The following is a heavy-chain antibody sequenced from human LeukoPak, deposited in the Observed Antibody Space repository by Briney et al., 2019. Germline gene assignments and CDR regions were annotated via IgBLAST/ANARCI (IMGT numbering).Heavy chain of an antibody. D-gene: IGHD2-2*01. J-gene: IGHJ4*02. CDR2: ISGYNGNA. V-gene: IGHV1-18*01. CDR1: GYTFTSFG. Sequence: ASVKVSCKASGYTFTSFGISWVRQAPGQGLEWVGWISGYNGNANYAQKLQGRVTMTTDTSTSTAYMELRSLRSDDTAVYYCARGIPYCTSTTCSHFDYWGQGTLVTVSS. CDR3: ARGIPYCTSTTCSHFDY.